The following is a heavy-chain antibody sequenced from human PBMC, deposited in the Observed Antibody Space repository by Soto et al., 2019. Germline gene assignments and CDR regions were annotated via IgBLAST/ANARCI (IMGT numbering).Heavy chain of an antibody. Sequence: QLHLQESGPGLVKPSETLSLTCTVSGGSISSSSYYWGWIRQPPGKGLEWIGSIYYSGSTYYNPSLKSRVTISVDTSKNQFSLKLSSVTAADTAVYYCARQKSSSSWTRGWFDPWGQGTLVTVSS. CDR3: ARQKSSSSWTRGWFDP. CDR1: GGSISSSSYY. D-gene: IGHD6-13*01. V-gene: IGHV4-39*01. J-gene: IGHJ5*02. CDR2: IYYSGST.